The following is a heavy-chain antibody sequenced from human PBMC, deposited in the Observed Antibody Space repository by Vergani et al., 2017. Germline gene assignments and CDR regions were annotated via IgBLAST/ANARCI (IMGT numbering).Heavy chain of an antibody. V-gene: IGHV3-15*07. CDR3: TTQKHDYGVPTGAFDI. CDR2: IKSKTDGRTT. D-gene: IGHD4-17*01. J-gene: IGHJ3*02. CDR1: GFTFSNAW. Sequence: EVQLVESGGGLVKPGGSLRLSCAASGFTFSNAWMNWVRQAPGKGLDWVGRIKSKTDGRTTDYAAPVKGRFTISRDDSKNTLYLQMNSLKTEDTAVDYCTTQKHDYGVPTGAFDIWGQGTMVTVSS.